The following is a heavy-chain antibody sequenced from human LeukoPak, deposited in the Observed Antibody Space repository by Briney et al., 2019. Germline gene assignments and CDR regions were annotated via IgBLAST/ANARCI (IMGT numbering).Heavy chain of an antibody. CDR3: ARRGGYSYDTPGIYYMDV. Sequence: SETLSLTCTVSGDSISSYYWSWIRQSPGKGLEWIGYFYTSRSTNSNPSLKSRVTMSVDTSKNQLSLRLNSVTAADTAVYYCARRGGYSYDTPGIYYMDVWGTGTTVTVSS. D-gene: IGHD5-18*01. J-gene: IGHJ6*03. CDR2: FYTSRST. V-gene: IGHV4-4*09. CDR1: GDSISSYY.